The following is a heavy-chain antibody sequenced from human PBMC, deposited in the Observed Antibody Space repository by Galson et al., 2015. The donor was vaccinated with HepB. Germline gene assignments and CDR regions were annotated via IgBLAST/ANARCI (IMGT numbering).Heavy chain of an antibody. CDR1: GFTFSSYG. CDR2: VSWNSGNI. CDR3: AKGPGAAAGKGYIQQ. Sequence: SLRLSCAASGFTFSSYGMHWVRQAPGKGLEWVSGVSWNSGNIDHADSVKGRFTISRDNAKNSLYLQMNSLRTEDTALYYCAKGPGAAAGKGYIQQWGQGTLVIVSS. D-gene: IGHD6-13*01. J-gene: IGHJ1*01. V-gene: IGHV3-9*01.